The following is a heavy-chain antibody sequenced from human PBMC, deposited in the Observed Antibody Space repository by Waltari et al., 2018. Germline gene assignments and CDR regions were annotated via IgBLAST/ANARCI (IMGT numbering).Heavy chain of an antibody. CDR3: ATQRGLEDYYYYYYGMDV. CDR2: INAGNGNT. Sequence: QVQLVQSGAEVKKPGASVKVSCKASGYTFTSYAMHWVRQAPGPRLEWMGWINAGNGNTKYSQKFQGRVTITRDTSASTAYMELSSLRSEDTAVYYCATQRGLEDYYYYYYGMDVWGQGTTVTVSS. D-gene: IGHD1-1*01. CDR1: GYTFTSYA. V-gene: IGHV1-3*01. J-gene: IGHJ6*02.